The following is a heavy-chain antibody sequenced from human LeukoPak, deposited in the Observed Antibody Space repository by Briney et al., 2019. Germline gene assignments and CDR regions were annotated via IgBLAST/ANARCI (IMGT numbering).Heavy chain of an antibody. J-gene: IGHJ3*02. V-gene: IGHV3-74*03. Sequence: GGSLRLSCAASGFTFSSFWMHWVRQAPGKGLVWVSRVSDDRSTTTYADSVKGRFTISRDNAKNTLYLQMNSLRPEDTAVYYCVRHNAARAFDIWGQGTMVTVSS. CDR2: VSDDRSTT. CDR1: GFTFSSFW. CDR3: VRHNAARAFDI. D-gene: IGHD1-1*01.